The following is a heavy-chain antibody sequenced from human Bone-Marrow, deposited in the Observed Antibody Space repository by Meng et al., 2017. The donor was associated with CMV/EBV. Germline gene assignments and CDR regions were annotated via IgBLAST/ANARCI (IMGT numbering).Heavy chain of an antibody. J-gene: IGHJ5*02. CDR2: MHYSGTT. CDR3: TRDPHCSSGSCLKLDP. D-gene: IGHD2-15*01. V-gene: IGHV4-39*07. Sequence: SETLSLTCTVSGGSISSSSYYWGWIRQPPGKGLEWIVSMHYSGTTYYNSSLESRVIISLDTSKNQFSLKLNSVTAADTAVYYCTRDPHCSSGSCLKLDPWGQGTLVTVSS. CDR1: GGSISSSSYY.